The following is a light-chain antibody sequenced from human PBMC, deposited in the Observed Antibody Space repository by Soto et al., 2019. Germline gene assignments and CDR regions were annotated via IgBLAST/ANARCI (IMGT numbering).Light chain of an antibody. CDR2: WAF. J-gene: IGKJ1*01. CDR3: QQYYSTLSWT. V-gene: IGKV4-1*01. CDR1: QSVLYSSNNKNY. Sequence: DIVMTQSPDSLAVSLGERATINCKSSQSVLYSSNNKNYLAWYQQKPGQPPKLLIYWAFTRESGVPDRFSGSGSGTDFTLTISSLQAEDGAVYYCQQYYSTLSWTFGQGTKVEIK.